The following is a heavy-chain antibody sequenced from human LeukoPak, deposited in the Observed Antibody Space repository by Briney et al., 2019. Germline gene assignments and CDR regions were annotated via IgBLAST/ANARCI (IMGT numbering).Heavy chain of an antibody. Sequence: SVKVSCKVSGYTLTELSMHWVRQAPGKGLEWMGGIIPIFGTANYAQKFQGRVTITTDESTSTAYMELSSLRSEDTAVYYCARAGVVVPAARGYFDLWGRGTLVTVSS. CDR1: GYTLTELS. D-gene: IGHD2-2*01. V-gene: IGHV1-69*05. J-gene: IGHJ2*01. CDR2: IIPIFGTA. CDR3: ARAGVVVPAARGYFDL.